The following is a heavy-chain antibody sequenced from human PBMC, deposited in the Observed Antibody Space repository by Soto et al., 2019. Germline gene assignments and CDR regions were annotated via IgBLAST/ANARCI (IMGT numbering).Heavy chain of an antibody. D-gene: IGHD2-15*01. CDR3: ARTFVDGMAGFGP. V-gene: IGHV1-3*01. J-gene: IGHJ5*02. CDR1: GYTFTSYA. CDR2: LNAGNGNT. Sequence: GASVKVSCKASGYTFTSYAMHWVRLAPGQRLEWMGWLNAGNGNTKYSQRFQGRVTITRDTSASTAYMELNYLTGEDTAVYYCARTFVDGMAGFGPWGQGTLVTVSS.